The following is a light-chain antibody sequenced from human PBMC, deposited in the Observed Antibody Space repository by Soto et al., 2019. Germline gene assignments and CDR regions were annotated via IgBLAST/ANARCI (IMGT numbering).Light chain of an antibody. J-gene: IGKJ2*01. CDR3: QQYNDCRLYP. CDR2: GAS. Sequence: EILMTQSPATLSVSPGERATLSCRASQTVTGALAWYQQKPGQAPRLLMYGASTMASGIPDRFSGSGSGTEFTLPIRSLQSEDFAVYYCQQYNDCRLYPFGQGTNVEMK. V-gene: IGKV3-15*01. CDR1: QTVTGA.